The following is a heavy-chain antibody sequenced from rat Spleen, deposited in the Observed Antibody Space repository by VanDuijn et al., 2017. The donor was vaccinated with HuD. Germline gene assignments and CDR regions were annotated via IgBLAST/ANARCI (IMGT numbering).Heavy chain of an antibody. CDR2: ISYSGST. V-gene: IGHV3-1*01. Sequence: EVQLQESGPGLVKPSQSLSLTCSVTGYSITSNYWCWIRKFPGNKMEWMGYISYSGSTSYSPSLKSRISISRDTSKNQFFLQLNSVTTEDTATYYCARSPIGLSFDYWGQGVMVTVSS. D-gene: IGHD4-5*01. CDR3: ARSPIGLSFDY. CDR1: GYSITSNY. J-gene: IGHJ2*01.